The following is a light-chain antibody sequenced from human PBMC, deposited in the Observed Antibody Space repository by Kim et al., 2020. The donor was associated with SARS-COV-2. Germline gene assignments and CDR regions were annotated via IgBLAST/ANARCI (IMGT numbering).Light chain of an antibody. J-gene: IGKJ1*01. CDR1: QSISSY. Sequence: ASVGDRVTITCRESQSISSYLNWYQQKPGKAPKLLIYAASSLQSGVPSRFSGSGSGTDFTLTISSLQPEDFATYYCQQSYSTPRTFGQGTKVEIK. CDR2: AAS. V-gene: IGKV1-39*01. CDR3: QQSYSTPRT.